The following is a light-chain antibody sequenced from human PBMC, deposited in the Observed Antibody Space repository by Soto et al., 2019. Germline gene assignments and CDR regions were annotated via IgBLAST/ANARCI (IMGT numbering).Light chain of an antibody. CDR2: DAS. J-gene: IGKJ1*01. CDR3: QQYHSYWT. Sequence: DIQMTPSPSTLSGGVGDRVTITFRASQNIRSRLAWFQQKPGKAPKLLIYDASSLESGVPQRFSGSGSGTEFTLTISSLQTDDFSTYYCQQYHSYWTFGQGTKVDIK. V-gene: IGKV1-5*01. CDR1: QNIRSR.